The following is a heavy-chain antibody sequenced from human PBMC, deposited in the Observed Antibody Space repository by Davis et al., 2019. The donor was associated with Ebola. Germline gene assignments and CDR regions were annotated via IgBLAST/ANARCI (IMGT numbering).Heavy chain of an antibody. CDR1: GFTFSYYD. Sequence: GGSLRLSCAASGFTFSYYDMAWVRQAPGKGLEWVSGISRNGGRTYYADSVQGRFIISRDDSKNTLYLQMNSLRAEDTAVYYCAKERTILNYGLDVWGKGTTVTVSS. CDR3: AKERTILNYGLDV. CDR2: ISRNGGRT. J-gene: IGHJ6*04. V-gene: IGHV3-23*01.